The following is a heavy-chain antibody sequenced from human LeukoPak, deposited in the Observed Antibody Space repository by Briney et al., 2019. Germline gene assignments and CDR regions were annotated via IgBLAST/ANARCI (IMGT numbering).Heavy chain of an antibody. J-gene: IGHJ6*03. CDR1: GFTFDDYT. D-gene: IGHD2-2*01. CDR2: ISWDGGST. V-gene: IGHV3-43*01. CDR3: AKAGYCSSTSCRDYYYMDV. Sequence: GGSLRLSCAASGFTFDDYTMHWVRQAPGKGLEWVSLISWDGGSTYYADSVKGRFTISRDNSKNSLYLQMNSLRNEDTALYYCAKAGYCSSTSCRDYYYMDVWGKGTTVTVSS.